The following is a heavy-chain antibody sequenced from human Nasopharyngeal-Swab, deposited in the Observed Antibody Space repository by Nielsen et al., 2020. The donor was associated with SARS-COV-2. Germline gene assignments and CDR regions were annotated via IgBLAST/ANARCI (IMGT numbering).Heavy chain of an antibody. J-gene: IGHJ6*02. CDR3: ARDSYPEEAYCGGDCYLNYYYYYGMDV. Sequence: WIRQPPGKGLEWVSYISSSSSTIYYADSVKGRFTISRDNAKNSLYLQMNSLRAEDMAVYYCARDSYPEEAYCGGDCYLNYYYYYGMDVWGQGTTVTVSS. V-gene: IGHV3-48*04. D-gene: IGHD2-21*01. CDR2: ISSSSSTI.